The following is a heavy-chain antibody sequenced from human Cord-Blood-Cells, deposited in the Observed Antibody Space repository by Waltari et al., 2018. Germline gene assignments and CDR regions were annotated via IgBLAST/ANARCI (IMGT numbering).Heavy chain of an antibody. D-gene: IGHD2-21*01. V-gene: IGHV3-30*04. CDR1: GFTFSSYA. CDR2: ISYDGSNK. CDR3: ARGERIGDRVDY. J-gene: IGHJ4*02. Sequence: GESGGGVVQPGRSLGLSCAASGFTFSSYAMHWVRQAPGKGLEWVAVISYDGSNKYYADSVKGRFTISRDNSKNTLYLQMNSPRAEDTAVYYCARGERIGDRVDYWGQGTLVTVSS.